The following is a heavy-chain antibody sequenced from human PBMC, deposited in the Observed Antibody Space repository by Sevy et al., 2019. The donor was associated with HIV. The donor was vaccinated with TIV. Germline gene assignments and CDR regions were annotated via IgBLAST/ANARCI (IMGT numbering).Heavy chain of an antibody. D-gene: IGHD3-10*01. Sequence: GGSLRLSCAASGFTFSSYSMNWVRHAPGKGLEWVSSISSSCSYIYYADTVKGRFTISRDNAKKSRYLQMNSLRAEDTAVYYCARDRYGSGSYRRGVFDYWGQGTLVTVSS. CDR1: GFTFSSYS. J-gene: IGHJ4*02. CDR3: ARDRYGSGSYRRGVFDY. CDR2: ISSSCSYI. V-gene: IGHV3-21*01.